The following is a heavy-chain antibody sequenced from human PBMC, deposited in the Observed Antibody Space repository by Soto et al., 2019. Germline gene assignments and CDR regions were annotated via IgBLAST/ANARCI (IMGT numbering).Heavy chain of an antibody. CDR1: GFTFTTSW. CDR2: IKEGGSEK. Sequence: GALRLSCAASGFTFTTSWMNWVRQAPGKGLEWVAGIKEGGSEKYYVDSVKGRFTISKDNAENSLQLHMNRLRVEATAVDYGVRYRGYNGFDYWGGGTLVNVAS. V-gene: IGHV3-7*01. J-gene: IGHJ4*02. D-gene: IGHD5-18*01. CDR3: VRYRGYNGFDY.